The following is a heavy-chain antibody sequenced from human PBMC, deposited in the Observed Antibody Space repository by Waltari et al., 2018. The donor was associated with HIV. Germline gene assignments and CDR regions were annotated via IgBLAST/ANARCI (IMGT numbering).Heavy chain of an antibody. CDR2: IKSDGSST. V-gene: IGHV3-74*01. J-gene: IGHJ4*02. CDR1: GFTFSSYW. CDR3: ARDVKYYYDSSGFLDY. D-gene: IGHD3-22*01. Sequence: EVQLVESGGGLVQPGGSLRLSCAASGFTFSSYWMHWVRQAPGKGLVWVSRIKSDGSSTSYADSVKVRFTISRDNAKNTLYLQMNSLRAEDTAVYYCARDVKYYYDSSGFLDYWGQGTLVTVSS.